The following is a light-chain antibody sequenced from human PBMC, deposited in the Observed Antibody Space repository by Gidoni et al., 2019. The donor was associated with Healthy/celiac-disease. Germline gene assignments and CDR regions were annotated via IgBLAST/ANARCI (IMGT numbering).Light chain of an antibody. J-gene: IGKJ3*01. Sequence: DLQLTQSPSSLSASVGDRVTITCRASQSICSYLNWYQQKPGKAPKLLIYAASSLQSGVPSRFSGSGSGTDFTHTISRLQPEDFATYYGQQSYSTPITFGHGTKVDIK. V-gene: IGKV1-39*01. CDR2: AAS. CDR3: QQSYSTPIT. CDR1: QSICSY.